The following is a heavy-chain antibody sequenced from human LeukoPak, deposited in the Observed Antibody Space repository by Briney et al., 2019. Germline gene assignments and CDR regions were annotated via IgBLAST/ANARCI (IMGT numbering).Heavy chain of an antibody. J-gene: IGHJ6*03. CDR1: GYTFTSYD. CDR3: ARDMYYYDSSGYAAYYMDV. D-gene: IGHD3-22*01. CDR2: MNSNSGNT. V-gene: IGHV1-8*01. Sequence: GASVKVSCKASGYTFTSYDINWVRQATGQGLEWMGWMNSNSGNTGYAQKFQGRVTMTRNTSISTAYMELSSLRSEDTAVYYCARDMYYYDSSGYAAYYMDVWGKGTTVTVSS.